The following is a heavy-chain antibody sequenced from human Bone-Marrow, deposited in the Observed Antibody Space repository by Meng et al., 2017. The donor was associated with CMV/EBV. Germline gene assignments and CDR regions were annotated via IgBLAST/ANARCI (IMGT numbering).Heavy chain of an antibody. D-gene: IGHD6-19*01. Sequence: QVQRVQAGAEVKKPGASVKVSCKASGYTVTDYYIPWVRQAPGQWLEWMGWINPNDDTNYAQNFQGRVTMTRDMSINTVYMELSRLTSDDTAVYYCARSSGWSRFDYWGLGTLVTVSS. J-gene: IGHJ4*02. CDR1: GYTVTDYY. CDR2: INPNDDT. CDR3: ARSSGWSRFDY. V-gene: IGHV1-2*02.